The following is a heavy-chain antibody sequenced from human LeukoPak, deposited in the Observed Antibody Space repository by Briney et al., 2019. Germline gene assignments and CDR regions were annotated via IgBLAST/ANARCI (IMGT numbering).Heavy chain of an antibody. Sequence: SETLSLTCTVSGGSISSSSYYWGWIRQPPGKELEWIGSIYYSGSTYYNPSLKSRVTISVDTSKNQFSLKLSSVTAADTALYYCARQYYDYVWGSYRTYYYMDVWGKGTTVTISS. D-gene: IGHD3-16*02. J-gene: IGHJ6*03. V-gene: IGHV4-39*07. CDR1: GGSISSSSYY. CDR3: ARQYYDYVWGSYRTYYYMDV. CDR2: IYYSGST.